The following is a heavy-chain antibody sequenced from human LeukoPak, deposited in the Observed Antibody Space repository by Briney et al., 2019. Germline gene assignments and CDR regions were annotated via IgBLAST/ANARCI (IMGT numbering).Heavy chain of an antibody. CDR2: IYYSGST. Sequence: PSETLSLTCTVSGGSISSYYWSWIRQPPGKGLEWVGYIYYSGSTNYNPSLKSRVTISVDTYKNQFSLKLSSVTAADTAVYYCAREGYYDSSGYPTFDYRGQGTLVTVSS. CDR3: AREGYYDSSGYPTFDY. J-gene: IGHJ4*02. CDR1: GGSISSYY. D-gene: IGHD3-22*01. V-gene: IGHV4-59*01.